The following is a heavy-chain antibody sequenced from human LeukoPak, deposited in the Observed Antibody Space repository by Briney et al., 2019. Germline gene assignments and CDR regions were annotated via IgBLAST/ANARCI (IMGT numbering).Heavy chain of an antibody. CDR2: INSDGSST. CDR3: ARRRSGSQSGAFDI. Sequence: GGSLRLSCAASGFTFSSYWMHWVRQAPGKGLVWVSRINSDGSSTSYADSVKGRFTISRDNAKNTLYLQMNSLSAEDTAVYYCARRRSGSQSGAFDIWGQGTMVTVSS. V-gene: IGHV3-74*01. D-gene: IGHD3-10*01. CDR1: GFTFSSYW. J-gene: IGHJ3*02.